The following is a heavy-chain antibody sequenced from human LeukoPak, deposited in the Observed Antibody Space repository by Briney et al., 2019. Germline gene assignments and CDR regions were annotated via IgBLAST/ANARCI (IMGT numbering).Heavy chain of an antibody. CDR3: ATGNYYGSGSLVY. V-gene: IGHV1-24*01. CDR2: FDPEDGET. J-gene: IGHJ4*02. Sequence: ASVKVSCKVSGYTLTELSMHWVRQAPGKGLEWMGGFDPEDGETIYAQKFQGRVTMTKDTSTDTAYMELSSLRSEDTAVYYCATGNYYGSGSLVYWGQGTLVTVSS. CDR1: GYTLTELS. D-gene: IGHD3-10*01.